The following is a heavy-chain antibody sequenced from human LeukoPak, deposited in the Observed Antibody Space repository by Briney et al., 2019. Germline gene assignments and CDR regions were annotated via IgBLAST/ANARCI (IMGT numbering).Heavy chain of an antibody. D-gene: IGHD4-17*01. Sequence: GGSLRLSCAASGFTFSTYWMSWVRQAPGKGPEWVANIKQDGSEKYYVDSVKGRFTISRDNAKNSLYLQMNSLRAEDTAVYYCARATVTTFRYDYYYYGMDVWGQGTTVTVSS. V-gene: IGHV3-7*01. CDR2: IKQDGSEK. J-gene: IGHJ6*02. CDR1: GFTFSTYW. CDR3: ARATVTTFRYDYYYYGMDV.